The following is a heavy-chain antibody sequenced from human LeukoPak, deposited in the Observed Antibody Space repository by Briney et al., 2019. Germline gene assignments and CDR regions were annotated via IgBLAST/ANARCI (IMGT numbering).Heavy chain of an antibody. CDR2: IYYSGST. D-gene: IGHD4-17*01. CDR1: SGSISTGDYY. J-gene: IGHJ4*02. V-gene: IGHV4-30-4*01. CDR3: ARHNSGDFWGY. Sequence: SETLSLTCTVSSGSISTGDYYWSWVRQPPGKGLEYIGYIYYSGSTYYNPSLKSRVTISVDTSKNQFSLKLSSLTAADSAVYYCARHNSGDFWGYWGQGTLVTVSS.